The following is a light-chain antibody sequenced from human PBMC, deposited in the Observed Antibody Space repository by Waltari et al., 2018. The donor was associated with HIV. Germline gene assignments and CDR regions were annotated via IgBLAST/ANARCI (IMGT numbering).Light chain of an antibody. V-gene: IGKV3-20*01. CDR1: QSVHDNS. Sequence: EIVLTQWPSTMTLSPGDRATLSCRASQSVHDNSLAWYQQKPGQAPRLLVYSAATRVSGIPDRFSGSGSGTDFTLTITRLEPEDFAIYYCQHYVNSLTFGPGTKVDLK. CDR3: QHYVNSLT. J-gene: IGKJ3*01. CDR2: SAA.